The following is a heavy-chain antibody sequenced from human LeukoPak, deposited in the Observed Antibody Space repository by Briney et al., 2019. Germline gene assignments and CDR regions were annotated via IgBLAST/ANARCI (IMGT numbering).Heavy chain of an antibody. D-gene: IGHD3-3*01. J-gene: IGHJ3*02. Sequence: ASVKVSCKASGYTFTRYDINWVRQATGQGLEWMGWMNPKSGNTGYAQKFQGRVTMTRTTSISTAYMELSSLRNDDTAVYYCARDPPLRFLEWLAFDIWGQGTMVTVSS. V-gene: IGHV1-8*01. CDR2: MNPKSGNT. CDR3: ARDPPLRFLEWLAFDI. CDR1: GYTFTRYD.